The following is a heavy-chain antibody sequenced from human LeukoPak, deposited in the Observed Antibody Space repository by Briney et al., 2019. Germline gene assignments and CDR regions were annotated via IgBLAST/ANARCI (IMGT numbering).Heavy chain of an antibody. CDR2: ISSSGSTI. D-gene: IGHD1-26*01. CDR3: ARDRYSGSYPSD. V-gene: IGHV3-11*04. CDR1: GFTFSDYY. J-gene: IGHJ4*02. Sequence: GGSLRLSCAASGFTFSDYYMSWIRQAPGKGLEWVSYISSSGSTIYYADSVKGRFTISRDNSKNTLYLQMNSLRAEDTAVYYCARDRYSGSYPSDWGQGTLVTVSS.